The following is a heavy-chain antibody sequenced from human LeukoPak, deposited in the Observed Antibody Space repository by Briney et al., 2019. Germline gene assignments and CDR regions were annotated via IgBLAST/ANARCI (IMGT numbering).Heavy chain of an antibody. CDR2: IRHDGNAK. J-gene: IGHJ4*02. D-gene: IGHD2-15*01. CDR3: ATSHDSAGND. Sequence: PGGSLRLSCAASGFAFSDFWMSWDRQAPGKGLEWVANIRHDGNAKNYVPSVRGRFTISRDNAKDSLYLQMNSLTVEDTAVYYCATSHDSAGNDWGQGTLVTVSS. V-gene: IGHV3-7*01. CDR1: GFAFSDFW.